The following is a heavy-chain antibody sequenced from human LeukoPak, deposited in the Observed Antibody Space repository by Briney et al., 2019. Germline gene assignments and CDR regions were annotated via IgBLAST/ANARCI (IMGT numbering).Heavy chain of an antibody. CDR2: IYYSGST. CDR1: GGSISSSSYY. D-gene: IGHD3-9*01. V-gene: IGHV4-39*01. J-gene: IGHJ5*02. CDR3: ARAGLRYFDWLFELTARFDP. Sequence: SETLSLTCTVSGGSISSSSYYWGWIRQPPGKGLEWIGSIYYSGSTYYNPSLKSRVTISVDTSKNQFSLKLSSVTAADTAVYYCARAGLRYFDWLFELTARFDPWGQGTLVTVSS.